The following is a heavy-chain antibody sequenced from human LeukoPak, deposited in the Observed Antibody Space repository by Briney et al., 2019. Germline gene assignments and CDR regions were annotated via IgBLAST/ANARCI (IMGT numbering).Heavy chain of an antibody. CDR3: AKSDGPDYYGSGSYPNPFDY. CDR2: IGGAGIST. V-gene: IGHV3-23*01. D-gene: IGHD3-10*01. Sequence: GGSLRLSCATSGFTFRNYAMSWVRQAPGKGLEWVSAIGGAGISTYYADSVKGRFTISRDNSKNTLYLQMNSLRAEDTAVYYCAKSDGPDYYGSGSYPNPFDYWGQGTLVTVSS. J-gene: IGHJ4*02. CDR1: GFTFRNYA.